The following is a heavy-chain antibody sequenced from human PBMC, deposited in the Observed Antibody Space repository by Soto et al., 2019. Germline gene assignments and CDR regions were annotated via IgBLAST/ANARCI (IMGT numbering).Heavy chain of an antibody. CDR2: IIPIFGTA. D-gene: IGHD1-26*01. CDR3: ARGGYSGGYYDAFDI. CDR1: GGTFSSYA. Sequence: QVQLVQSGAEVKKPGSSVKVSCKASGGTFSSYAISWVRQAPGQGLEWMGGIIPIFGTANYAPNFQGSVTITEDESTSAAYMELGSLRSEDTAVYYCARGGYSGGYYDAFDIWGQGTMFTVSS. V-gene: IGHV1-69*01. J-gene: IGHJ3*02.